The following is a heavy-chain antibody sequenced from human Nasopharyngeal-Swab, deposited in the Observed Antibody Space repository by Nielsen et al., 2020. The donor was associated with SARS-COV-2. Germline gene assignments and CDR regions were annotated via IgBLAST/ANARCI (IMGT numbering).Heavy chain of an antibody. CDR1: GFSLSTSGMC. Sequence: SGPTLLQPTPTLTLTCTFSGFSLSTSGMCVSWIRQPPGKALEWLALIDWDDDKYYSTSLKTRLTISKDTSKNQVVLTMTNMDPVDTATYYCARLRFLEGWFDPWGQGTLVTVSS. V-gene: IGHV2-70*01. D-gene: IGHD3-3*01. CDR2: IDWDDDK. CDR3: ARLRFLEGWFDP. J-gene: IGHJ5*02.